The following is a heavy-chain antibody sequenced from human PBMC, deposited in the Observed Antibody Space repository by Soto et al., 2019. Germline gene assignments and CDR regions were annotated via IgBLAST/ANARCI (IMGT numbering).Heavy chain of an antibody. V-gene: IGHV3-23*01. Sequence: GGSLRLSCAASGCTFSSDAMSFVRQAPGKGLEWVSAISGSGGSTYYADSVKGRFTISRDNSKNTLYLQMNSLRAEDTAVYYCAKSEGLYYGMDVWDQGTTVTVSS. CDR2: ISGSGGST. J-gene: IGHJ6*02. CDR3: AKSEGLYYGMDV. CDR1: GCTFSSDA.